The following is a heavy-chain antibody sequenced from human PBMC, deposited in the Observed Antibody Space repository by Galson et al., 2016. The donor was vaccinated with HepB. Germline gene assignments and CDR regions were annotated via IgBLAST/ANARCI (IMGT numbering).Heavy chain of an antibody. CDR3: ARRTTTTFGVVTHYNWFDA. V-gene: IGHV4-31*03. CDR2: IFDSGSA. D-gene: IGHD3-3*01. CDR1: GGSISSGTTY. Sequence: TLSLTCSVSGGSISSGTTYWSWIRQHPEKGLEWIGAIFDSGSAYYNPSLRSRVIISADTSKNQFSLKLSSVTAADTVVYYCARRTTTTFGVVTHYNWFDAWGQGTLVTISS. J-gene: IGHJ5*02.